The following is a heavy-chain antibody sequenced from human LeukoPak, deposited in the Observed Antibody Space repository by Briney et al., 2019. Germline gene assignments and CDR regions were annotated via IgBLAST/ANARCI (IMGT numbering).Heavy chain of an antibody. CDR3: AKDTSAKYYYDSSGYSGAFDY. D-gene: IGHD3-22*01. J-gene: IGHJ4*02. CDR1: GFTFSSYA. V-gene: IGHV3-23*01. Sequence: GGSLRLSCAASGFTFSSYAMSWVRQAPGKGLEWVSAISGSGGSTYYADFVKGRFTISRDNSKNTLYLQMNSLRAEDTAVYYCAKDTSAKYYYDSSGYSGAFDYWGQGTLVTVSS. CDR2: ISGSGGST.